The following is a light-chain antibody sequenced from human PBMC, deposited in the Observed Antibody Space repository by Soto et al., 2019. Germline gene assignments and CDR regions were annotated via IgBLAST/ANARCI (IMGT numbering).Light chain of an antibody. CDR1: SSNIGAGYD. Sequence: QSVLTQPPSVSVTPGQRVTISCTGSSSNIGAGYDVHWYQQLPGTAPKLLIYGNNNRPSGVPDRFSGSKSGTSASLAITGLQAEDEADYYCQSYDSSLSGSGVVFGGGTKLTVL. J-gene: IGLJ2*01. CDR2: GNN. V-gene: IGLV1-40*01. CDR3: QSYDSSLSGSGVV.